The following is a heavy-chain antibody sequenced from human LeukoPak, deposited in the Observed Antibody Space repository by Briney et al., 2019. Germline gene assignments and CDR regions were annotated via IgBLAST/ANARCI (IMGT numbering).Heavy chain of an antibody. V-gene: IGHV3-48*03. CDR3: VRKLTGTTFFDY. D-gene: IGHD1-1*01. CDR1: GFTFSSYE. Sequence: GGSLRLSCAASGFTFSSYEMNWVRQAPGKGLEWVSYISSGGSTIYYADSVKGRFTISRDDASNSLYLQMNSLRAEDTAVYYCVRKLTGTTFFDYWGQGTLVTVSS. CDR2: ISSGGSTI. J-gene: IGHJ4*02.